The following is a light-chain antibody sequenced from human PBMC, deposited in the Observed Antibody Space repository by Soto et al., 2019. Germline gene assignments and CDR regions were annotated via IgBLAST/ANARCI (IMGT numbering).Light chain of an antibody. CDR3: QQRSNWPPTT. V-gene: IGKV3-11*01. Sequence: EIVLTQSPATLSLSPGERATLSCRASQSVSSYLAWYQQKPGQAPRLLIYDASNRATGIPARFSGSGSGTNFILTISSLETEDFAVYYCQQRSNWPPTTFGQGTQVDIK. CDR1: QSVSSY. J-gene: IGKJ1*01. CDR2: DAS.